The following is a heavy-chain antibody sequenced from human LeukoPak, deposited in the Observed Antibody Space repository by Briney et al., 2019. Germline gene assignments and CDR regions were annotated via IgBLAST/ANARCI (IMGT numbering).Heavy chain of an antibody. CDR2: IYYSGST. CDR3: ARGGLGSIVGATMRYFQH. V-gene: IGHV4-59*01. D-gene: IGHD1-26*01. J-gene: IGHJ1*01. Sequence: PSETLSLTCTVSGGSISSYYWSWIRQPPGKGLEWIGYIYYSGSTNYNPSLKSRVTISVDTSKNQFSLKLSSVTAADTAVYYCARGGLGSIVGATMRYFQHWGQGTLVTVSS. CDR1: GGSISSYY.